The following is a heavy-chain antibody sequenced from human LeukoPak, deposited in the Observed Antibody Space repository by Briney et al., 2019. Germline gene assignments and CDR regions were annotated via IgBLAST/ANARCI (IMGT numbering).Heavy chain of an antibody. CDR2: ISNSGRFT. CDR1: GFTFSNYA. D-gene: IGHD3-10*01. CDR3: ARMVRGVINPCDH. J-gene: IGHJ4*02. V-gene: IGHV3-23*01. Sequence: GGSLRLSCAASGFTFSNYAMSWVRQAPGKGLEWVSAISNSGRFTYFADSVKGRFTISRDNSKNTLFLQMNSLRADDTAVYYCARMVRGVINPCDHWGQGTLVTVSS.